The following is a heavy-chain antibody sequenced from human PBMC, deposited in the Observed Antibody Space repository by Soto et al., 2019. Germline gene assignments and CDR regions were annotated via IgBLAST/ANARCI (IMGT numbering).Heavy chain of an antibody. Sequence: EVQLVESGGGLVQPGRSLRLSCAASGFTFDDYAMHWVRQAPGKGLEWVSGISWNSGSIGYADSVKGRFTISRDNAKNSLYLQMNCLRAEDTVLYYFAKYSSSIDAFDIWGQGTMVTVSS. V-gene: IGHV3-9*01. CDR2: ISWNSGSI. CDR3: AKYSSSIDAFDI. CDR1: GFTFDDYA. J-gene: IGHJ3*02. D-gene: IGHD6-6*01.